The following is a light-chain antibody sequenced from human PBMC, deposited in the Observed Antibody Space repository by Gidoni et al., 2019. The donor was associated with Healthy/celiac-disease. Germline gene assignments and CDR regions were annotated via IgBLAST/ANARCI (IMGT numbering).Light chain of an antibody. CDR2: GAS. J-gene: IGKJ1*01. V-gene: IGKV3-20*01. CDR3: QQYGSSPRT. Sequence: EIVLTHSPGTLSLSPGERATLSCRASQSVSSSYVAWYQQKPGQAPRLLIYGASSRATGIPDRVSGSGYGTDFTLTISRLEPEDFAVYYCQQYGSSPRTFXQXTKVEIK. CDR1: QSVSSSY.